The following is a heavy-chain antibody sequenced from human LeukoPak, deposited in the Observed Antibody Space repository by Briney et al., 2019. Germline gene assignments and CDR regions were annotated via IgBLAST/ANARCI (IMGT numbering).Heavy chain of an antibody. V-gene: IGHV3-33*01. CDR2: IWYDGTNK. CDR3: ARDQRGFSYSKYYFDY. J-gene: IGHJ4*02. Sequence: PWGSLRLSCAASGVSFSSYCMHWVRQAPGKGLEWVAVIWYDGTNKYYAYSVKGRFTISRDNTKNTLYLQMNSLRAEDTAVYYCARDQRGFSYSKYYFDYWGQGTLVTVSS. CDR1: GVSFSSYC. D-gene: IGHD5-18*01.